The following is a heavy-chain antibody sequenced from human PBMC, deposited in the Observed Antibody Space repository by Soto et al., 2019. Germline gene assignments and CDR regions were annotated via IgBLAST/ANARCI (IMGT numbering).Heavy chain of an antibody. J-gene: IGHJ3*02. Sequence: QITLKESGPTLVKPTQTLTLTCTFSGFSLSTSGVGVGWVRQPPGKALEWLALIYWDDDKRYSPSLKSRLTITKDTSKNQVVLTMTNMDPVDTATYYCARTYHYDRGTDDAFDIWGQGTMVTVSS. CDR2: IYWDDDK. CDR1: GFSLSTSGVG. D-gene: IGHD3-10*02. CDR3: ARTYHYDRGTDDAFDI. V-gene: IGHV2-5*02.